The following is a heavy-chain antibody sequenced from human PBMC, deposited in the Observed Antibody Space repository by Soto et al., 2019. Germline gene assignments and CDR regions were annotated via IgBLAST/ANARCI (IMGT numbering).Heavy chain of an antibody. CDR3: ARDYRSSSGEKKYYCGY. J-gene: IGHJ4*02. D-gene: IGHD6-6*01. V-gene: IGHV3-33*01. CDR1: GFTFSSYG. CDR2: IRYDRSNK. Sequence: GGSLRLSCAAYGFTFSSYGMHWVRQAPGKGLEWVSVIRYDRSNKYYGDSVKGRFTISRDNSKNTLYLQMNSLRAEDTAVYYCARDYRSSSGEKKYYCGYWGQGTLLTVSS.